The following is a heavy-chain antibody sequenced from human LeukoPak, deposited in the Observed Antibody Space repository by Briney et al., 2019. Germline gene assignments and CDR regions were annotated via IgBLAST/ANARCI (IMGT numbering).Heavy chain of an antibody. CDR3: ARCSGYGMDV. V-gene: IGHV3-30-3*01. CDR2: MSFDGTHI. D-gene: IGHD3-10*02. CDR1: GFTLSSYA. Sequence: GRSLRLSCAASGFTLSSYAMHWVRQAPGKGLEWVAVMSFDGTHIYYADSVKGRFTISRDNSKNTLNLQMNSLRAEDTAVYYCARCSGYGMDVWGQGTTVTVSS. J-gene: IGHJ6*02.